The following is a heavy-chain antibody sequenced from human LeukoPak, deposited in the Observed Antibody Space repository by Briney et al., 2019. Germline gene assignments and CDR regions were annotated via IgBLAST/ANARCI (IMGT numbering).Heavy chain of an antibody. Sequence: GASVKVSCKASGGTFSSYAISWVRQAPGQGLEWMGGIIPIFGTANYAQKFQGRVTITTDESTSTAYMELSSLRSENTAVYYCARGESYYYYYMDVWGKGTTVTVSS. CDR1: GGTFSSYA. D-gene: IGHD2-21*01. J-gene: IGHJ6*03. CDR2: IIPIFGTA. V-gene: IGHV1-69*05. CDR3: ARGESYYYYYMDV.